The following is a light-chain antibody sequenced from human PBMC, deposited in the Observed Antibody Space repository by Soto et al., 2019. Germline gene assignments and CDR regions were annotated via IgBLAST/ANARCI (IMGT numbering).Light chain of an antibody. J-gene: IGKJ3*01. V-gene: IGKV1-12*01. CDR2: AAS. Sequence: DIQMTQSPSSVSASVGDRVTITCRASQGISSWLAWYQQKPGKAPKLLIYAASSMQTGVPCRFSGSGSGTDFTLTLRRLQPEDFATYYCQQANRFPFTFGPGTKVDIK. CDR1: QGISSW. CDR3: QQANRFPFT.